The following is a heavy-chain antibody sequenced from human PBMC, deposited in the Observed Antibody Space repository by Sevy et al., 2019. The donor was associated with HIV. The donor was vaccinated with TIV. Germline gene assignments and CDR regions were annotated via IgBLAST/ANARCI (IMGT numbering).Heavy chain of an antibody. Sequence: GGSLRLSCAASGFTFSSYAMSWVRQAPGKGLEWVSAISGSGGSTYYADSVEGRFNTSRDKAKNTLYRQMNSLRAEDTAVYYCPKETKWELRRTDYYYIDVWGKGTTVTVSS. J-gene: IGHJ6*03. D-gene: IGHD1-26*01. V-gene: IGHV3-23*01. CDR3: PKETKWELRRTDYYYIDV. CDR2: ISGSGGST. CDR1: GFTFSSYA.